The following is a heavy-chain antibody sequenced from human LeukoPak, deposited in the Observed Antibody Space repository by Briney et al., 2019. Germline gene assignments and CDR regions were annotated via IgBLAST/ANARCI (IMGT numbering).Heavy chain of an antibody. V-gene: IGHV3-21*01. Sequence: SGGSLRLSCAASGFTFSTYYMNWVRQAPGKGLEWVSFITGSSSYIYYTDSVKGRFTISRDNAKISLFLQMNSLRDEDTAVYYCASGFSSSPYFDYWGQGTLVTVSS. CDR1: GFTFSTYY. CDR2: ITGSSSYI. CDR3: ASGFSSSPYFDY. D-gene: IGHD6-6*01. J-gene: IGHJ4*02.